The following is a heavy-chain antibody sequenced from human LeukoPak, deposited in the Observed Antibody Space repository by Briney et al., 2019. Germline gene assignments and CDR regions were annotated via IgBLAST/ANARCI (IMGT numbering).Heavy chain of an antibody. J-gene: IGHJ5*01. D-gene: IGHD1-26*01. V-gene: IGHV3-64D*09. CDR2: MTGDGGSI. Sequence: GGSLRLSCSASGSTFSTDTMYWVRRAPGKGLEYVSGMTGDGGSIEYADSVKGRFTISRENSKNTVYLQMSGLRTEDTAVYYCARRSGGFDSWGQGTLVTVSS. CDR3: ARRSGGFDS. CDR1: GSTFSTDT.